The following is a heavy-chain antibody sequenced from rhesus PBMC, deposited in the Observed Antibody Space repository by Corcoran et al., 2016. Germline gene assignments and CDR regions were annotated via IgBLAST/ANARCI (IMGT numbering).Heavy chain of an antibody. Sequence: QVQLQESGPGLVKPSETLSLTCAVSGGSISSGYGWGWIRQPPGKGLEWIGQIYGGSGSTYYPPSLKSRVTVSKDTSKNQFSRKLSSVTAADTAVYYCAGAVGVAAAGTGFDYWGQGVLVTVSS. CDR3: AGAVGVAAAGTGFDY. CDR2: IYGGSGST. CDR1: GGSISSGYG. D-gene: IGHD6-31*01. J-gene: IGHJ4*01. V-gene: IGHV4S7*01.